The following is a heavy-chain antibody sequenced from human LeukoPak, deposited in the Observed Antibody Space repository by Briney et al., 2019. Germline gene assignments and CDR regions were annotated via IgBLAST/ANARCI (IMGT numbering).Heavy chain of an antibody. Sequence: GGSLRLSCTASGFTLSSYAMNWVRQAPGEGLEWVSTISGSADNTNYAEAVKGRFTISRDNSKNTMYLQMNSLRAEDTAVYYCAKQGFGCWGQGTLVTVSS. CDR1: GFTLSSYA. V-gene: IGHV3-23*01. J-gene: IGHJ4*02. CDR3: AKQGFGC. CDR2: ISGSADNT.